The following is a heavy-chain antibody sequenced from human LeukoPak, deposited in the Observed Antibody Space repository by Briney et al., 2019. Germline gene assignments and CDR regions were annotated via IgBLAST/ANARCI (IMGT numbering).Heavy chain of an antibody. D-gene: IGHD3-10*01. Sequence: SETLSLTCAVYGGSFSGYYWSWIRQPPGKGLEWIGEINHSGSTNYNPSLKSRVTISVDTSKNQFSLKLSSVTAADTAVYYCASFGDTQAYWGQGTLVTVSS. CDR3: ASFGDTQAY. V-gene: IGHV4-34*01. CDR1: GGSFSGYY. CDR2: INHSGST. J-gene: IGHJ4*02.